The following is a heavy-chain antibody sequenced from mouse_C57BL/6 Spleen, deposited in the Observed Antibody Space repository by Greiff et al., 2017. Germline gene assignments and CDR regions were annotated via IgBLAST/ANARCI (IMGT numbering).Heavy chain of an antibody. V-gene: IGHV1-76*01. CDR1: GYTFTDYY. Sequence: QVHVKQSGAELVRPGASVKLSCKASGYTFTDYYINWVKQRPGQGLEWIARIYPGSGNTYYNEKFKGKATLTAEKSSSTAYMQLSSLTSEDSAVYFCARPAQATAWFAYWGQGTLVTVSA. CDR2: IYPGSGNT. CDR3: ARPAQATAWFAY. D-gene: IGHD3-2*02. J-gene: IGHJ3*01.